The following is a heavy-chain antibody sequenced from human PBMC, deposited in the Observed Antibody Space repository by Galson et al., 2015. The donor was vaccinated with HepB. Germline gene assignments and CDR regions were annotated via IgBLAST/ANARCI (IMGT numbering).Heavy chain of an antibody. CDR2: INHSGST. V-gene: IGHV4-34*01. CDR1: GGSFSGYY. D-gene: IGHD3-3*01. CDR3: ARALFGVVVDY. J-gene: IGHJ4*02. Sequence: LSLTCGVYGGSFSGYYWSWIRQPPGKGLEWIGEINHSGSTNYNPSLKSRVTISVDTSKNQFSLKLSSVTAADTAVYYCARALFGVVVDYWGQGTLVTVSS.